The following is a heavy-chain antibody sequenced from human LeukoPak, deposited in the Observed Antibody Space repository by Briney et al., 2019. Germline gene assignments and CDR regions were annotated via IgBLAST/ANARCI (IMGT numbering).Heavy chain of an antibody. CDR3: ARSPPPAIYYDSSGYYYFDY. V-gene: IGHV3-20*04. CDR1: AFTFDDYG. CDR2: INWNGGST. Sequence: PGGSLRLSCAASAFTFDDYGMSWVRQAPGKGLEWVSGINWNGGSTGYADPVKGRFTIPRDNAKNSLYLQMNSLRAEDTALYYCARSPPPAIYYDSSGYYYFDYWGQGTLVTVSS. D-gene: IGHD3-22*01. J-gene: IGHJ4*02.